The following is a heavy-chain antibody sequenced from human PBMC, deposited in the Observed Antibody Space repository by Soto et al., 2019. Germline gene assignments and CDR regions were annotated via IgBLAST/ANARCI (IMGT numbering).Heavy chain of an antibody. CDR1: GFTFSSYA. J-gene: IGHJ5*02. CDR3: ARIAGDYEVGRAKVLKTNCFDH. Sequence: PGGSLRLSCAASGFTFSSYAMSWVRQAPGKGLEWVSAISGSGGSTYYADSVKGRFTISRDNSKNTLYLQMNSLRAEDTAVYYCARIAGDYEVGRAKVLKTNCFDHWGQGTLITFSS. V-gene: IGHV3-23*01. D-gene: IGHD3-16*01. CDR2: ISGSGGST.